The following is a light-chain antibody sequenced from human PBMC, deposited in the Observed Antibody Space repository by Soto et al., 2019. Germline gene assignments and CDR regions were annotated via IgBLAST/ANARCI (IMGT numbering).Light chain of an antibody. J-gene: IGLJ3*02. Sequence: QSALTQPASVSGSPGQSITISCTGTSSDVGGYNYVSWYQQHPGKAPKVMIYEVSNRPSGVSNRFSGSESGNTASLTISGLQAEDEADYYCTSYTSSSTRKVFGGGTKLTVL. CDR2: EVS. CDR1: SSDVGGYNY. V-gene: IGLV2-14*01. CDR3: TSYTSSSTRKV.